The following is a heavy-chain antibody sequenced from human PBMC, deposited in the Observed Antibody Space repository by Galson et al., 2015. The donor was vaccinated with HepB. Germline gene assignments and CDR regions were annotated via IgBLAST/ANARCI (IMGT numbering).Heavy chain of an antibody. CDR3: AKVGAGTWKKLYYYDYYMDV. CDR1: GFTFSNYG. Sequence: SLRLSCAASGFTFSNYGMHWVRQAPGKGLEWLAVIWYDGSNQYYADSVKGRITISRDNSKSTLYLQMNSLRAEDTAVYYCAKVGAGTWKKLYYYDYYMDVWGKGTMVTVSS. V-gene: IGHV3-33*06. J-gene: IGHJ6*03. D-gene: IGHD1-1*01. CDR2: IWYDGSNQ.